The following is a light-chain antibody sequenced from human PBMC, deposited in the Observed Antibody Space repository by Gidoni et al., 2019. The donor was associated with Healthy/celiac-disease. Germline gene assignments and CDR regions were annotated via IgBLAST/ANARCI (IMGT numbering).Light chain of an antibody. V-gene: IGLV3-1*01. Sequence: SYELTQPPSVSVSPGQTASITCSGDKLGDKYACWYQQKPGQSPVLVIYQDSKRPSGIPERFSGPNSGNTATLTISGTQAMDEADYYCQAWDSSILYVFGTGTKVTVL. CDR2: QDS. CDR3: QAWDSSILYV. CDR1: KLGDKY. J-gene: IGLJ1*01.